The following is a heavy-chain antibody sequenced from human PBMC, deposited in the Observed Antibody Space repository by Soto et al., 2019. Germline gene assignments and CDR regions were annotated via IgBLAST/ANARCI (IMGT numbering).Heavy chain of an antibody. J-gene: IGHJ5*02. D-gene: IGHD2-15*01. CDR1: GYTFTGYY. CDR3: AVVVAATPAFNWFDP. V-gene: IGHV1-2*02. Sequence: ASVKVSCKASGYTFTGYYMHWVRQAPGQGLEWMGWINPNSGGTNYAQKFQGRVTITADTSTSTAYMELSSLRSEDTAVYYCAVVVAATPAFNWFDPWGQGTLVTVSS. CDR2: INPNSGGT.